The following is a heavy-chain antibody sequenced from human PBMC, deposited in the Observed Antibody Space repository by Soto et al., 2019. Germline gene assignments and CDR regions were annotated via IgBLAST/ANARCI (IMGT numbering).Heavy chain of an antibody. CDR1: GGSFSGYY. V-gene: IGHV4-34*01. D-gene: IGHD4-17*01. Sequence: QVQLQQWGAGLLKPSETLSLTCAVYGGSFSGYYWSWIRQPPGKGLEWIGEINHSGSTNYNPSLKSRVTMSVDTSTNQFSLKLSTVTAADTAVYYCARSRRDTVTTFLINDYWGQGTLVTVSS. J-gene: IGHJ4*02. CDR3: ARSRRDTVTTFLINDY. CDR2: INHSGST.